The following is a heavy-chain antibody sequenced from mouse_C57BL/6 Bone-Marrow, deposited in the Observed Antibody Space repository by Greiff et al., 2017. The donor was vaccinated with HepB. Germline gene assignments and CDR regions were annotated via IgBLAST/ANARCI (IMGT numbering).Heavy chain of an antibody. CDR2: IDPENGDT. Sequence: EVMLQQSGAELVRPGASVKLSCTASGFNIKDDYMHWVKQRPEQGLEWIGWIDPENGDTEYASKFQGKATITADTSSNTAYLQLSSLTSEDTAVYYCTTTTAPEDYWGQGTTLTVSS. J-gene: IGHJ2*01. CDR1: GFNIKDDY. V-gene: IGHV14-4*01. D-gene: IGHD1-2*01. CDR3: TTTTAPEDY.